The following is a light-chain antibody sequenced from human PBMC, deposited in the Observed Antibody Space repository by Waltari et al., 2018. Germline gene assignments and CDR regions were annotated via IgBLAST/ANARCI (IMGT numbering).Light chain of an antibody. Sequence: IQITQSPSTLSASLGDRVTITCRASQSVRIFFSWYQQKPGRAPKLLLSKASTLQSGVPSRFSGSGSGTEITLTISNLQPDDFATYYCQQYNTYPVTFGGGTKVEIK. CDR2: KAS. CDR1: QSVRIF. J-gene: IGKJ4*01. CDR3: QQYNTYPVT. V-gene: IGKV1-5*03.